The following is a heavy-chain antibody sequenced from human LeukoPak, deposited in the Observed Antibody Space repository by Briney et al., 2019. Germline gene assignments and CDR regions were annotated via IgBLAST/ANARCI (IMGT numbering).Heavy chain of an antibody. J-gene: IGHJ4*02. D-gene: IGHD3-10*01. V-gene: IGHV3-30*04. Sequence: TGRSLRLSCAASGFTFSSYAMHWVRQAPGKGLEWVAVISYDGSNKYYADSVKGRFTISRDNSKNTLYLQMNSLRAEDTAVCYCARGASEWFGESTIWGQGTPVTVSS. CDR1: GFTFSSYA. CDR2: ISYDGSNK. CDR3: ARGASEWFGESTI.